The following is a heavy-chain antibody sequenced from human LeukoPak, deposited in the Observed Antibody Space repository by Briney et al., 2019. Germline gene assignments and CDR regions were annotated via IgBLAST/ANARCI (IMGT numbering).Heavy chain of an antibody. Sequence: SETLSLTCTVSDGSISSYYWSWIRQPPGKGLEWIGYIYYTGSTNYNPSLKSRVTISLDTPKNQFSLKLSSVTAADTAVYYCAREDSSGFFDYWSQGTLVTVSS. V-gene: IGHV4-59*01. D-gene: IGHD3-22*01. CDR1: DGSISSYY. CDR2: IYYTGST. J-gene: IGHJ4*02. CDR3: AREDSSGFFDY.